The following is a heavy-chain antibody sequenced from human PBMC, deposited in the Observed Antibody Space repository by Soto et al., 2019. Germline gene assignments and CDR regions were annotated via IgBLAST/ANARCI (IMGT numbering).Heavy chain of an antibody. CDR3: ARGAGTLLRFLEWLPTYYYGMDV. D-gene: IGHD3-3*01. CDR1: GGSISSYY. CDR2: IYYSGST. J-gene: IGHJ6*02. Sequence: SETLSLTCTVSGGSISSYYWSWIRQPPGKGLEWIGYIYYSGSTNYNPSLKSRVTISVDTSKNQFSLKLSSVTAADTVVYYCARGAGTLLRFLEWLPTYYYGMDVWGQGTTVTVSS. V-gene: IGHV4-59*01.